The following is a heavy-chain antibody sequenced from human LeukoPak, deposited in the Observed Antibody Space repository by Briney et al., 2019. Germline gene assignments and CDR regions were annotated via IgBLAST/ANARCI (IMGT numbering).Heavy chain of an antibody. Sequence: GGSLRLSCGASGFTFSTYTMPWVRQAPGKGLEWVAVISYDGSNKYYADSVKGRFTISRDNFKDTLYLQMNSLRAEDTAVYYCARADTTGWSRPFDNWGQGTLVIVSS. V-gene: IGHV3-30-3*01. CDR3: ARADTTGWSRPFDN. D-gene: IGHD6-19*01. CDR2: ISYDGSNK. J-gene: IGHJ4*02. CDR1: GFTFSTYT.